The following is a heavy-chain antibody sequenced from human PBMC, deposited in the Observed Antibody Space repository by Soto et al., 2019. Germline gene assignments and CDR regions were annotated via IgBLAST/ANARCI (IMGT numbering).Heavy chain of an antibody. V-gene: IGHV4-59*01. CDR1: GGSISSYY. J-gene: IGHJ6*02. D-gene: IGHD4-17*01. Sequence: SETLSLTCTVSGGSISSYYWSWIRQPPGKGLEWIGYIYYSGSTNYNPSLKSRVTISVDTSKNQFSLKLSSVTAADTAVYYCARDVLTDYGDYVDYYGMDVWGQGTTVTVSS. CDR2: IYYSGST. CDR3: ARDVLTDYGDYVDYYGMDV.